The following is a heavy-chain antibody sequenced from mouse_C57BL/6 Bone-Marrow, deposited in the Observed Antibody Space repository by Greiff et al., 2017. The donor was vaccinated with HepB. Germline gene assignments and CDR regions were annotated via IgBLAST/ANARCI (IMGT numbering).Heavy chain of an antibody. V-gene: IGHV1-55*01. Sequence: VQLQQPGAELVKPGASVKMSCKASGYTFTSYWITWVKQRPGQGLEWIGDIYPGSGSTNYNEKFKSKATLTVDTSSSTAYMQLSSLTSEDSAVYYCARQGGYYFYYAMDYWGQGTSVTVSS. D-gene: IGHD2-3*01. CDR3: ARQGGYYFYYAMDY. CDR1: GYTFTSYW. CDR2: IYPGSGST. J-gene: IGHJ4*01.